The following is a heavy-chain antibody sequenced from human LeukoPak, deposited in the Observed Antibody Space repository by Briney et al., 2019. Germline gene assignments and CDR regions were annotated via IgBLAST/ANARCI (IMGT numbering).Heavy chain of an antibody. J-gene: IGHJ6*03. CDR3: ARVVYSGYDFRGAMDV. D-gene: IGHD5-12*01. Sequence: SETLSLTCTISGGSISSYYWSWIRQPPGKGLEWIGYIYYTGSTNHNPSLKCRVTISVDTSKNQFSLKLSSVTAADTAVYYCARVVYSGYDFRGAMDVWGKGTTVTVSS. V-gene: IGHV4-59*01. CDR2: IYYTGST. CDR1: GGSISSYY.